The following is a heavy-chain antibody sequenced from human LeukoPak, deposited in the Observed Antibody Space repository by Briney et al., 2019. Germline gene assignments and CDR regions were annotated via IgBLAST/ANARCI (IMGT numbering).Heavy chain of an antibody. CDR2: INPNSGGT. CDR3: ARDRGRYDILTGYMDV. D-gene: IGHD3-9*01. CDR1: GYTFTGYY. V-gene: IGHV1-2*02. J-gene: IGHJ6*03. Sequence: GASVKVSCKASGYTFTGYYMHWVRQAPGQGLEWMGWINPNSGGTNYAQKFQGRVTMTRDTSISTAYMELSRLRSDDTAVYYCARDRGRYDILTGYMDVWGKGTTVTVSS.